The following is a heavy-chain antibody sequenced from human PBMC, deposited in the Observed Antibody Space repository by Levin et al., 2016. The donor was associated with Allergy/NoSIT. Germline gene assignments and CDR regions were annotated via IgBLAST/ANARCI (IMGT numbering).Heavy chain of an antibody. D-gene: IGHD3-3*01. Sequence: WIRQPPGKGLEWVAVISYDGSNKYYADSVKGRFTISRDNSKNTLYLQMNSLRAEDTAVYYCTTARNPYDFWSGIMYYYYYGMDVWGQGTTVTVSS. V-gene: IGHV3-30-3*01. J-gene: IGHJ6*02. CDR3: TTARNPYDFWSGIMYYYYYGMDV. CDR2: ISYDGSNK.